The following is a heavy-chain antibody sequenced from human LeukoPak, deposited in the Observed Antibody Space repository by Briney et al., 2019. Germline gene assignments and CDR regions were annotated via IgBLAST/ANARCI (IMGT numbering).Heavy chain of an antibody. J-gene: IGHJ4*02. Sequence: PGGSLRLSCAAPRLPFSGYAMSWVRQAPGKGLEWVSAISAGGGSTYYADSVKGRFTISRDNSKNMLYMQMNSLRAEDTAVYYCAKGGRKTDYWGQGTLVTVSS. V-gene: IGHV3-23*01. CDR1: RLPFSGYA. CDR3: AKGGRKTDY. CDR2: ISAGGGST.